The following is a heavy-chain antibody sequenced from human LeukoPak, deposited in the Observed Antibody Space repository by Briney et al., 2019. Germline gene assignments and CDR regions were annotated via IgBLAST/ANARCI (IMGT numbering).Heavy chain of an antibody. CDR3: ARDRGRGSSHNDY. CDR1: GFTFSIYE. CDR2: ISSSRSNTV. Sequence: GGSLRLSCAASGFTFSIYEMNWVRQAPGKGLEWVSYISSSRSNTVYYADSVKGRFTISRDNSKNTLYLQMDSLRAEDTAVYYCARDRGRGSSHNDYWGQGILVTVSS. V-gene: IGHV3-48*03. J-gene: IGHJ4*02. D-gene: IGHD2-15*01.